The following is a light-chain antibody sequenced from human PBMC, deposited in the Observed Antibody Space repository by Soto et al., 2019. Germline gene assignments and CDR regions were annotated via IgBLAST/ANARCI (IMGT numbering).Light chain of an antibody. CDR1: QDIRGA. V-gene: IGKV1-13*02. Sequence: AIQLTQSPSSLSASVGDRVTITCRASQDIRGALAWYQQKPGKPPKLLTFDVSSLQSGVPSRFSGSGSGTDFTLTISSLQPEDFATYYCQQFTTYPITFGQGTRLEIK. CDR3: QQFTTYPIT. J-gene: IGKJ5*01. CDR2: DVS.